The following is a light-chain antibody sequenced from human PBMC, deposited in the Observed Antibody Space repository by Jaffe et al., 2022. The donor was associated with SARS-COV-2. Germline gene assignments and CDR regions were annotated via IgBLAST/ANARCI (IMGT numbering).Light chain of an antibody. CDR2: AAS. V-gene: IGKV3-20*01. CDR1: QSVSSRY. CDR3: QQFGSSPPFT. Sequence: EIVLTQSPGTLSLSPGERATLSCRASQSVSSRYLAWYQQQPGQAPRLLMYAASSRATGIPERFSGSGSGTDFTLTISRLEPEDSAVYYCQQFGSSPPFTFGQGTKLEIK. J-gene: IGKJ2*01.